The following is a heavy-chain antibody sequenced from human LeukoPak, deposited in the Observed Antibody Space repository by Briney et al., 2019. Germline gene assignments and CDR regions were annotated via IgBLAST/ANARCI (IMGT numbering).Heavy chain of an antibody. J-gene: IGHJ5*02. Sequence: GGSLRLSCAASGFTFSSYEMNWVRQAPGKGLEWVSYISSSGSTIYYADSVKGRFTISRDNSKNTLFLQMNSLRAEDTAVYYCAKVQVGGVFDTWGQGTLVTVSS. D-gene: IGHD2-8*02. CDR2: ISSSGSTI. V-gene: IGHV3-48*03. CDR3: AKVQVGGVFDT. CDR1: GFTFSSYE.